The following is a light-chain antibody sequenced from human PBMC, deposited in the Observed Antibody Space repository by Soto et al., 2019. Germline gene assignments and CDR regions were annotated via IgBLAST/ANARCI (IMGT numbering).Light chain of an antibody. V-gene: IGKV3-20*01. J-gene: IGKJ2*01. CDR1: QSVRSNY. CDR2: GAS. CDR3: QQYGGSPYT. Sequence: EIVLTQSPGTLSLSPGERATLSCRASQSVRSNYLAWYQQKTGQAPRLLIYGASSRATGIPDRFSGTGSGTDFTLTISRLEPEDFAVYYCQQYGGSPYTFGQVTKLEIK.